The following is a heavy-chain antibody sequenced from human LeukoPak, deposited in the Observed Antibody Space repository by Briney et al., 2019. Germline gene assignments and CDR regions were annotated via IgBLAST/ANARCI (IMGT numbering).Heavy chain of an antibody. D-gene: IGHD3-10*01. CDR2: INHSGST. J-gene: IGHJ6*04. Sequence: SETLSLTCAVYGGSSSGYYWSWIRQPPGKGLEWIGEINHSGSTNYNPSLKSRVTISVDTSKNQFSLKLSSVTAADTAVYYCARGSGITMVRGVIVSGMDVWGKGTTVTVSS. CDR1: GGSSSGYY. V-gene: IGHV4-34*01. CDR3: ARGSGITMVRGVIVSGMDV.